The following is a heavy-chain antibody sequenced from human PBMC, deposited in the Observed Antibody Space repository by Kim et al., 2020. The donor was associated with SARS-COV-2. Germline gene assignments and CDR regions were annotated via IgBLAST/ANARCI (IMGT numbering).Heavy chain of an antibody. J-gene: IGHJ4*02. Sequence: SVKVSCKASGGTFSSYTISWVRQAPGQGLEWMGRIIPILGIANYAQKFQGRVTITADKSTSTAYMELSSLRSEDTAVYYCASGSGSYYIPFDYWGQGTLVTVSS. CDR2: IIPILGIA. D-gene: IGHD3-10*01. V-gene: IGHV1-69*02. CDR3: ASGSGSYYIPFDY. CDR1: GGTFSSYT.